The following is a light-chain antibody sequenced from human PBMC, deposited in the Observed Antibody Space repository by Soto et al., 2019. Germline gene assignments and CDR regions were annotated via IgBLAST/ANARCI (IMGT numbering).Light chain of an antibody. Sequence: QSALTQPASVSGSPGQSITISCTGTSSDVGGYNYVSWYQQHPGKAPKLMIYDVSNRPSGVSNRFSGSKSGHTAPLTISGLQAEDEADYYCSSYTSSSTWVFGGGTQLTVL. CDR1: SSDVGGYNY. V-gene: IGLV2-14*01. J-gene: IGLJ3*02. CDR2: DVS. CDR3: SSYTSSSTWV.